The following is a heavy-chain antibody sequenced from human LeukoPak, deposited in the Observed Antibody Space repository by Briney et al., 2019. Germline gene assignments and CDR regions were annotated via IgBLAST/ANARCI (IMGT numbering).Heavy chain of an antibody. V-gene: IGHV4-59*08. CDR2: IYYGGST. J-gene: IGHJ4*02. Sequence: PSETLSLTCTVSGGSISSYDWSWIRQPPGKGLEWVGYIYYGGSTNYNPSLKSRVTISVDTSKNQFSLKLSSVTAADTAVYYCARRRVEMSTRVRQTDCWGQGTLVSVSS. D-gene: IGHD5-24*01. CDR1: GGSISSYD. CDR3: ARRRVEMSTRVRQTDC.